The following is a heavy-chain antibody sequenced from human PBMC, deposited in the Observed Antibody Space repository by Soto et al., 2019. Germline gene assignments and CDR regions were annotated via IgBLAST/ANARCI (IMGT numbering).Heavy chain of an antibody. V-gene: IGHV3-23*01. CDR1: GFTFSSYA. J-gene: IGHJ6*02. CDR3: AKDKWGTAGYRTYGMDV. CDR2: ISGSGGST. D-gene: IGHD3-16*01. Sequence: EVQLLESGGGLVQPGGSLRLSCAASGFTFSSYAMSWVRQAPGKGLEWVSAISGSGGSTYYADSVKGRFTISRDNSKNTLYLQMNSLRAEDTAVYYCAKDKWGTAGYRTYGMDVWGQGTTVTVSS.